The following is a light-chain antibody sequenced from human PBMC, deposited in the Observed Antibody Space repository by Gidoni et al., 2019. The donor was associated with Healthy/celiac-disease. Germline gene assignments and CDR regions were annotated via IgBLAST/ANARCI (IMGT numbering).Light chain of an antibody. CDR2: DAS. Sequence: DIQMTQSPSSLSASVGDRVTITCQASQDISNYLNWYQQKPGKAPKLLIYDASNLETGVPSRFSGSGSGTDFTFTISSLQPEDIATYYCQQYDNLLTCGGGTKVEIK. CDR3: QQYDNLLT. J-gene: IGKJ4*01. V-gene: IGKV1-33*01. CDR1: QDISNY.